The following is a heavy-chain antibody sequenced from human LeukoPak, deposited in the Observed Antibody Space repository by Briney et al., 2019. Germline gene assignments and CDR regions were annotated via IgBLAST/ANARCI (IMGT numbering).Heavy chain of an antibody. D-gene: IGHD1-26*01. J-gene: IGHJ6*03. V-gene: IGHV1-69*13. CDR1: GGTFSSYA. Sequence: ASVKVSCKASGGTFSSYAISWVRQAPGQGLEWMGGIIPIFGTANYAQKFQGRVTITADESTSTAYMELSSLRSEDTAVYYCARDRSQTSDYYYYYMDVWGKGTTVTVSS. CDR2: IIPIFGTA. CDR3: ARDRSQTSDYYYYYMDV.